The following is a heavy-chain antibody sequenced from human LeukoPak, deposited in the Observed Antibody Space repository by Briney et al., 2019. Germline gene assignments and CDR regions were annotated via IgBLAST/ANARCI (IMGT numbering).Heavy chain of an antibody. CDR3: ARSWAGMYYPFYYFDY. CDR1: GGSFSGYY. J-gene: IGHJ4*02. Sequence: PSETLSLTCAVYGGSFSGYYWSWIRQPPGKGLEWLGEINHSGSPNYNPSLKSRVTISVDTSKNQFSLKLSSVTAADTAVYYCARSWAGMYYPFYYFDYWGQGTLVSVSS. V-gene: IGHV4-34*01. CDR2: INHSGSP. D-gene: IGHD1-26*01.